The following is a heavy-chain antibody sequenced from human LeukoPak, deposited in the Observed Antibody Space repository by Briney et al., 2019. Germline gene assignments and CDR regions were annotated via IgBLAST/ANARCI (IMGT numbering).Heavy chain of an antibody. CDR2: IIPILGIA. D-gene: IGHD2-2*01. CDR3: ARDPDCSSTSCYSFDP. V-gene: IGHV1-69*04. J-gene: IGHJ5*02. CDR1: GGTFSSYT. Sequence: GASVKVSCKASGGTFSSYTISWVRQAPGQGLEWMGRIIPILGIANYAQKFQGRVTITADKSTSTAYMELRSLRSEDTAVYYCARDPDCSSTSCYSFDPWGQGTLVTVSS.